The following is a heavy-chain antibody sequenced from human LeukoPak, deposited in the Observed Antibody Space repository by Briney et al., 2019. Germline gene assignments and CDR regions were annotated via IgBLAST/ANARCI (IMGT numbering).Heavy chain of an antibody. J-gene: IGHJ5*02. Sequence: ASVKVSCKASAYSFTDYYIHWVRQAPGQGLEWMGRINPNTGVTDYAQIFKGRVTMTRDTSISTAYMELSRLGSDDTAVYYCARGGFCSGGSCYFGMVNWFDPWGQGTLVTVSS. CDR2: INPNTGVT. D-gene: IGHD2-15*01. CDR3: ARGGFCSGGSCYFGMVNWFDP. CDR1: AYSFTDYY. V-gene: IGHV1-2*06.